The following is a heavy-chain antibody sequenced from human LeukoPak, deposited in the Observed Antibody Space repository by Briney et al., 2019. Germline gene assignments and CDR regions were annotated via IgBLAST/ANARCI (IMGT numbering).Heavy chain of an antibody. CDR3: ARSPNASGSYYFRYWFDP. V-gene: IGHV4-39*01. CDR2: IYYSGST. J-gene: IGHJ5*02. Sequence: SETLSLTCTVSGGSISSSSYYWGWIRQPPGKGLEWIGSIYYSGSTYYNPSLKSRVTISVDTSKNQFSLKLSSVTAADTAVYYCARSPNASGSYYFRYWFDPWGQGTLVTVSS. D-gene: IGHD1-26*01. CDR1: GGSISSSSYY.